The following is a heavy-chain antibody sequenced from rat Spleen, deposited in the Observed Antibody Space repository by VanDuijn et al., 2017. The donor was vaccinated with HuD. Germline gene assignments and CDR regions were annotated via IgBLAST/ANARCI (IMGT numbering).Heavy chain of an antibody. V-gene: IGHV4-2*01. CDR1: GFNFNDHW. D-gene: IGHD1-11*01. CDR2: INKDSSTI. J-gene: IGHJ3*01. Sequence: EVKLVESGGGLVQPGRSLKLSCAASGFNFNDHWMGWVRQAPGKGLEWIGEINKDSSTIKYAPSLKDKFTISRDNAQNTLYLQMTKLGSEDTAIYYCASRGEGEDNWFAYWGQGTLVTVSS. CDR3: ASRGEGEDNWFAY.